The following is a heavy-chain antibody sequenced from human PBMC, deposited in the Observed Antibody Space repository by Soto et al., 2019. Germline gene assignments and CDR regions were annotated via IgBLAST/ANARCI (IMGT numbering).Heavy chain of an antibody. CDR3: ARVARTSPCAIYYYDYPRDV. D-gene: IGHD2-2*01. CDR1: GGFISRSSYF. Sequence: APLRLTPTVSGGFISRSSYFWQRIHQAPGKVLSLMGSMYYIGFTYYSPSLKSLVTISVDTPKNQFYLQLSSVTAADTALYYFARVARTSPCAIYYYDYPRDVWVQGTTVT. V-gene: IGHV4-39*01. CDR2: MYYIGFT. J-gene: IGHJ6*02.